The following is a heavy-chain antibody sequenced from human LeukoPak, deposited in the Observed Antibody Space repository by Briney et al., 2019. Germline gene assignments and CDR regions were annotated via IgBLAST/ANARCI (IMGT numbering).Heavy chain of an antibody. CDR3: ARHLRGYSYGPFDY. J-gene: IGHJ4*02. Sequence: PETLSLTCAVYGGSFSGYYWSWIRQPPGKGLEWIGEINHSGSTNYNPSLKSRVTISVDTSKNQFSLKLTSVTAADTAVYYCARHLRGYSYGPFDYWGQGTLVTVSS. CDR2: INHSGST. CDR1: GGSFSGYY. D-gene: IGHD5-18*01. V-gene: IGHV4-34*01.